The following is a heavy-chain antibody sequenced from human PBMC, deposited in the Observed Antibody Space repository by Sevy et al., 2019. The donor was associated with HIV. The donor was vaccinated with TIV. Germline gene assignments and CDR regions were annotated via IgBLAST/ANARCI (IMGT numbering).Heavy chain of an antibody. V-gene: IGHV3-30*18. CDR1: GFTFSSYG. Sequence: GGSLRLSCAASGFTFSSYGMHWVRQAPGKGLEWVAVISYDGSNKYYADSVKGRFTISRDNSKNTLDLQMNSLRAEDTAVYYCAKKEGRCSGGSCYFFNWFDPWGQGTLVTVSS. CDR3: AKKEGRCSGGSCYFFNWFDP. CDR2: ISYDGSNK. D-gene: IGHD2-15*01. J-gene: IGHJ5*02.